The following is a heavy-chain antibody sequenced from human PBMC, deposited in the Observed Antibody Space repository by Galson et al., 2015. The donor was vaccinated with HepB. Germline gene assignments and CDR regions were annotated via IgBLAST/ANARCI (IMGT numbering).Heavy chain of an antibody. CDR3: ARDGPKKDYYDTSGYLDY. V-gene: IGHV3-23*01. CDR1: GFTFSTYT. CDR2: IPRDGGST. J-gene: IGHJ4*02. Sequence: SLRLSCAASGFTFSTYTMTWVRQAPGKGLEWVSTIPRDGGSTYYADSVKGRFTISRDNSKNTLFLQMNSLTAKDTAVYYCARDGPKKDYYDTSGYLDYWGQGTLVTVSS. D-gene: IGHD3-22*01.